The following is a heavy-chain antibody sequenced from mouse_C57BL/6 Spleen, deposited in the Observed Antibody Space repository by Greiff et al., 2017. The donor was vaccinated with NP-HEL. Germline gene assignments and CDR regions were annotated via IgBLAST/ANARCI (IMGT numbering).Heavy chain of an antibody. V-gene: IGHV1-39*01. CDR3: ASEVYDYDEVYYAMDY. J-gene: IGHJ4*01. D-gene: IGHD2-4*01. CDR1: GYSFTDYN. CDR2: INPNYGTT. Sequence: EVKLVESGPELVKPGASVKISCKASGYSFTDYNMNWVKQSNGKSLEWIGVINPNYGTTSYNQKFKGKATLTVDQSSSTAYMQLNSLTSEDSAVYYCASEVYDYDEVYYAMDYWGQGTSVTVSS.